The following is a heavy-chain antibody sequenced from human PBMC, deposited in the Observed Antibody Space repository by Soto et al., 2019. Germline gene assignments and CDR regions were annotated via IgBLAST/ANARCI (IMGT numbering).Heavy chain of an antibody. D-gene: IGHD2-8*01. CDR2: INPNSGGT. V-gene: IGHV1-2*04. CDR1: GYTFTGYY. J-gene: IGHJ3*02. Sequence: ASVKVSCKASGYTFTGYYMHWVRQAPGQGLEWMGWINPNSGGTNYAQKFQGWVTMTRDTSISTAYMELSRLRSDDTAVYYCARDXCTNGVCYTYAFDIWGQGTMVTVSS. CDR3: ARDXCTNGVCYTYAFDI.